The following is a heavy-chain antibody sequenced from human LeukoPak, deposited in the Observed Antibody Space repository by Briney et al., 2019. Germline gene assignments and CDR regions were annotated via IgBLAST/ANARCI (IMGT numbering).Heavy chain of an antibody. D-gene: IGHD3-22*01. CDR3: AKDPYRVIVATGNYLDP. V-gene: IGHV3-53*05. CDR2: IYSGGST. CDR1: GFTVSSNY. J-gene: IGHJ5*02. Sequence: TGGSLRLSCAASGFTVSSNYMSWVRQAPGKGLEWVSVIYSGGSTYYADSVKGRFTISRDNSKNTLYLQMNSLRAEDTAVYHCAKDPYRVIVATGNYLDPWGQGTLVTVSS.